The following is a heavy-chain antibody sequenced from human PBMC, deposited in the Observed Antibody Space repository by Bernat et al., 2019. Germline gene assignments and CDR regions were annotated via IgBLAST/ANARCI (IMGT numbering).Heavy chain of an antibody. CDR2: LKQDGTGR. CDR1: GFTFSNYW. V-gene: IGHV3-7*03. J-gene: IGHJ4*02. CDR3: ARVGYGGSSFDY. Sequence: EVQLVESGGGLVQPGGSLRLSCAASGFTFSNYWMSWVRQAPGKGLGWVANLKQDGTGRYYVDSVRGRFTISRDNAKNSLHLQMNSLRAEDTAVYYCARVGYGGSSFDYWGQGTLVSVSS. D-gene: IGHD3-16*01.